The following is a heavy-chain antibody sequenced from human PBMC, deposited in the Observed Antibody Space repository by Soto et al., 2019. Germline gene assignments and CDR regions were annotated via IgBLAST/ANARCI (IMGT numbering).Heavy chain of an antibody. CDR2: ISGSGGST. CDR3: AKSAGYDFWSGYRLWYFDL. D-gene: IGHD3-3*01. J-gene: IGHJ2*01. V-gene: IGHV3-23*01. Sequence: EVQLLESGGGLVQPGGSLRLSCAASGFTFSSYAMSWVRQAPGKGLEWVAAISGSGGSTYYADSVKGRFTISRDNSKNTLYLQMNSLSAEDTAVYYCAKSAGYDFWSGYRLWYFDLWGRGTLVTVSS. CDR1: GFTFSSYA.